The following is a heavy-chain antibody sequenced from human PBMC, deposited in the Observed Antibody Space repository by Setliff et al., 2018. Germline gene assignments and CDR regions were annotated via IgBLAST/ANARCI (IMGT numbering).Heavy chain of an antibody. CDR2: INPNAGGT. D-gene: IGHD5-18*01. J-gene: IGHJ4*02. Sequence: VKVSCKASGYTFSGYYLHWVRQAPGQGPEWMGWINPNAGGTNYAQKFQGRVTMTTDTSTSTAYMELRSLTSDDSAFYYRARAPSVELVTIRTNSWFTYWGQGTLVTVSS. V-gene: IGHV1-2*02. CDR3: ARAPSVELVTIRTNSWFTY. CDR1: GYTFSGYY.